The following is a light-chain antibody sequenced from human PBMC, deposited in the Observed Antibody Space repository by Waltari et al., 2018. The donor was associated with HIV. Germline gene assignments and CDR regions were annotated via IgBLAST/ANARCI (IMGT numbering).Light chain of an antibody. CDR1: SNDVGYYNL. Sequence: QSALTQPAPVAGSPGQSLTISCTGTSNDVGYYNLVSWYQQDPGKAPKVMIYEVSKRPSGVSNRFSGSKSGNTASLTISGLQAEDEADYYCGSYAGSNAYVFGIGTKVTVL. V-gene: IGLV2-23*02. CDR2: EVS. J-gene: IGLJ1*01. CDR3: GSYAGSNAYV.